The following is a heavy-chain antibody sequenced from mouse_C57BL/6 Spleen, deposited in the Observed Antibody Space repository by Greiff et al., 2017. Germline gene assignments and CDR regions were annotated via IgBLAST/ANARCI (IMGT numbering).Heavy chain of an antibody. Sequence: DVHLVESGGGLVQPGGSLSLSCAASGFTFTDYYMSWVRQPPGKALEWLGFIRNKANGYTTEYSASVKGRFTISRDNSQRILYLQMNALRAEDSATYYCARVYDYHFDYWGQGTTLTVSS. V-gene: IGHV7-3*01. CDR2: IRNKANGYTT. D-gene: IGHD2-4*01. CDR3: ARVYDYHFDY. CDR1: GFTFTDYY. J-gene: IGHJ2*01.